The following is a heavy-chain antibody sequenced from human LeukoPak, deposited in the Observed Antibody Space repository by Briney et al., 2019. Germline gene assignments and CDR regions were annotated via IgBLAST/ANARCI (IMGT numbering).Heavy chain of an antibody. CDR3: ARVGVGTVTTWDY. CDR2: IASGGST. Sequence: GGSLRLSCAASGFTFNTYAMSWVRQAPGKGLEWVSAIASGGSTYYADSVKGRFTISRDNSKNTLYLQMNSLRAEDTAVYYCARVGVGTVTTWDYWGQGTLVTVSS. D-gene: IGHD4-17*01. V-gene: IGHV3-23*01. J-gene: IGHJ4*02. CDR1: GFTFNTYA.